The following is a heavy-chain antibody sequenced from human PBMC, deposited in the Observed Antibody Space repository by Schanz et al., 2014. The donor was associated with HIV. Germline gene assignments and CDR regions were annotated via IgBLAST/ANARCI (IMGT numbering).Heavy chain of an antibody. J-gene: IGHJ4*02. CDR3: AKAKGSYSATTFYFDF. Sequence: EVRLVESGGGLVQPGGSLRLSCAASGFTFSRYWMTWVRQAPGKGLEWVANIKEDGSEKYHADSVKGRFTISRDNSKNTLSLHMNSLRVEDTAVYYCAKAKGSYSATTFYFDFWGQGTLVTVSS. CDR2: IKEDGSEK. V-gene: IGHV3-7*03. CDR1: GFTFSRYW. D-gene: IGHD1-26*01.